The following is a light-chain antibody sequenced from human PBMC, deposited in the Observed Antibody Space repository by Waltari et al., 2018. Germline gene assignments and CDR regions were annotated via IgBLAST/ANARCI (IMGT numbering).Light chain of an antibody. V-gene: IGKV3-20*01. CDR1: QSVSSNY. CDR2: GAS. CDR3: QQYGSSAFT. J-gene: IGKJ3*01. Sequence: EIVLTQSPGTLSLSPGERATLSCRASQSVSSNYLAWYQQKPGQAPRLLIYGASSRATGSPDRCSGSGSGTDFTLTISRLEPEDFAVYYCQQYGSSAFTFGPGTKVDIK.